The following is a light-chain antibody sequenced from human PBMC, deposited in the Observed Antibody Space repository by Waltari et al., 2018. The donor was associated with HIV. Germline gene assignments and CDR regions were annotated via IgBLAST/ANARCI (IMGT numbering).Light chain of an antibody. J-gene: IGLJ2*01. V-gene: IGLV1-51*01. CDR1: SSNIGNNY. CDR3: GTWDSSLSAV. CDR2: DNN. Sequence: QSVLTQPPSVSAAPGQKVTISCSGSSSNIGNNYVSWYQQLPGTAPKLLIYDNNERPAGIPDRFSGSKSGTSATLDITGLQTGDEADYYCGTWDSSLSAVFGGGTKLTVL.